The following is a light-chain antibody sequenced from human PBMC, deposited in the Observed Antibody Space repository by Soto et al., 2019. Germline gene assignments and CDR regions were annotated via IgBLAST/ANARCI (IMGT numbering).Light chain of an antibody. CDR2: GAS. CDR3: QQYDSSPRT. V-gene: IGKV3-20*01. Sequence: IDLTQSPGTLSLSPWEIATLSCRASQSVSSSYLAWYQQKPGQAPRLLIYGASSRATGIPDRFSGSGSGTDFTLTISRLEPEDFAVYYCQQYDSSPRTFGQGTKVDIK. J-gene: IGKJ1*01. CDR1: QSVSSSY.